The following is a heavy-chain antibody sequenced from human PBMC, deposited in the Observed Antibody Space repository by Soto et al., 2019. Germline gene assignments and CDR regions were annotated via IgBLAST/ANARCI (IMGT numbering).Heavy chain of an antibody. CDR2: IKPDESEK. CDR3: VRGGSNYAS. Sequence: EVQLVESGGGLVQPGGSLRLSCTASGFTFSDSWMTWVRQAPGKGLEWVARIKPDESEKKYADSVKGRFSISRDNAKNSMYLQMDSLRDEDTAVYYCVRGGSNYASWGKGTLVTVSS. V-gene: IGHV3-7*01. J-gene: IGHJ5*02. CDR1: GFTFSDSW. D-gene: IGHD4-4*01.